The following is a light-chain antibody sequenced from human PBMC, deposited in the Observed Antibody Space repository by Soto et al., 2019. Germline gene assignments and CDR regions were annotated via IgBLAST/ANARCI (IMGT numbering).Light chain of an antibody. Sequence: IVLTQSPAMLSLSPGERATLPCRASHSISSYLSWYQHKPGQAPRLLIHDASSRATRIPARFSGSGSGTDFTLTISSLEPEDFAVYFCQQRSNWRTFGGVTKVDIK. CDR1: HSISSY. CDR3: QQRSNWRT. J-gene: IGKJ4*01. CDR2: DAS. V-gene: IGKV3-11*01.